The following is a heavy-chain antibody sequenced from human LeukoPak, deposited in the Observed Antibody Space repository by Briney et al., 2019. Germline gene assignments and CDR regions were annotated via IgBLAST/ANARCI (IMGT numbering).Heavy chain of an antibody. V-gene: IGHV4-31*03. D-gene: IGHD3-22*01. CDR2: IYYSGST. CDR1: GGSISSGGYY. Sequence: SETLSLTCTVSGGSISSGGYYWSWIRQHPGKGLEWIGYIYYSGSTNYNPSLKSRVTISVDTSKNQFSLKLSSVTAADTAVYYCARGLGLDDYYYDSSGYYLVDYWGQGTLVTVSS. CDR3: ARGLGLDDYYYDSSGYYLVDY. J-gene: IGHJ4*02.